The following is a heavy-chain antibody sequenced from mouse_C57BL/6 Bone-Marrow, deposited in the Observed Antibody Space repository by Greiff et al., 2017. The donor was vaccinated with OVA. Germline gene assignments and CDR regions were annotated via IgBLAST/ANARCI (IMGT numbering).Heavy chain of an antibody. J-gene: IGHJ2*01. D-gene: IGHD1-1*01. CDR3: ARRGDFTTVVAFDY. V-gene: IGHV1-55*01. CDR2: IYPGSGST. CDR1: GYTFTSYW. Sequence: QVQLQQPGAELVKPGASVKMSCKASGYTFTSYWITWVKQRPGQGLEWIGDIYPGSGSTNYNEKFKSKATLTVDTSSSTAYMQLSSLTSEDSAVYYCARRGDFTTVVAFDYWGQGTTLTVSS.